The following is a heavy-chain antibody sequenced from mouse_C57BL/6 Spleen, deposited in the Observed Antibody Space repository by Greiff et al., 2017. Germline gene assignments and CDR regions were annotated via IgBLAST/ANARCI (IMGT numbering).Heavy chain of an antibody. J-gene: IGHJ2*01. D-gene: IGHD1-1*01. Sequence: EVKLVESGPELVKPGASVKIPCKASGYTFTDYNMDWVKQSHGKSLEWIGDINPNNGGTIYNQKFKGKATLTVDKSSSTAYMELRSLTSEDTAVYYCARSRVYYYGSSYPFDYWGQGTTLTVSS. CDR3: ARSRVYYYGSSYPFDY. V-gene: IGHV1-18*01. CDR1: GYTFTDYN. CDR2: INPNNGGT.